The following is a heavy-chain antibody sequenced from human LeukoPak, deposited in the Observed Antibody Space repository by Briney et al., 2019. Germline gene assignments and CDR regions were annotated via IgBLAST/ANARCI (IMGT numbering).Heavy chain of an antibody. CDR2: IYYSGST. J-gene: IGHJ6*02. D-gene: IGHD3-9*01. V-gene: IGHV4-39*01. Sequence: SETLSLACTVSGGSISSSSYYWGWIRQPPGKGLAWIGSIYYSGSTYYNPSLKSRVTISVDTSKNQFSLKLSSVTAADTAVYYCARPVLRYFDWLPNGMDVWGQGTTVTVSS. CDR1: GGSISSSSYY. CDR3: ARPVLRYFDWLPNGMDV.